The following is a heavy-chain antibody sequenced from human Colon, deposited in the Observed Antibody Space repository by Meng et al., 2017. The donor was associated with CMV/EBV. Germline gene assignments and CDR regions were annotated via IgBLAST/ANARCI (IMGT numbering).Heavy chain of an antibody. Sequence: GESPMISCVDSEITFSDYYISLIRQAPGQGLEWLSYISSSGSTKYYADSVKGRFTIPRDNSKNTLYLQMNSLRAEDTAVYYCARDRRITTSRGKKYYCYGLDVWGQGTTVTVSS. CDR3: ARDRRITTSRGKKYYCYGLDV. CDR1: EITFSDYY. J-gene: IGHJ6*02. V-gene: IGHV3-11*04. D-gene: IGHD1-1*01. CDR2: ISSSGSTK.